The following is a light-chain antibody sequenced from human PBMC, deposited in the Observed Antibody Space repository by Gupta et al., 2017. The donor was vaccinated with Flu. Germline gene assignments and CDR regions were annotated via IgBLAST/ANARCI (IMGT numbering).Light chain of an antibody. J-gene: IGKJ4*01. V-gene: IGKV1-39*01. Sequence: DIQITQSPSSLSASVGDRVTITCRASQSVRNYLNWYQQKPGKAPKLLIYAASSLQSGVPSRFSGSGSGTDXTLTITXLQPEDFATYYCQQSYSTPQLTFGXGTKVEIK. CDR2: AAS. CDR1: QSVRNY. CDR3: QQSYSTPQLT.